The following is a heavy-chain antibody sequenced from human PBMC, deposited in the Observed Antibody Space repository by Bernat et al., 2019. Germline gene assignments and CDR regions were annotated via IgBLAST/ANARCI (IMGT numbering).Heavy chain of an antibody. J-gene: IGHJ4*02. V-gene: IGHV3-21*01. CDR1: GFTFSSYS. Sequence: EVQLVESGGGLVKPGGSLRLSCAASGFTFSSYSMNWVRQAPGKGLEWVSSISSSSSYIYYADSVKGRFTISRDNAKNSLYLQMNSLGAGDTAVYYCAREKVVWLFDYWGQGTLVTVSS. CDR2: ISSSSSYI. CDR3: AREKVVWLFDY. D-gene: IGHD5-12*01.